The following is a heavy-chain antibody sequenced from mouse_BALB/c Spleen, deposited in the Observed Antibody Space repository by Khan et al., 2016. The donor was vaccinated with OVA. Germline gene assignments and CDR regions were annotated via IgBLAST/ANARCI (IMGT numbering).Heavy chain of an antibody. CDR3: ATQRSTYTWFTY. Sequence: EVQLQESGPELVKPGASVKMSCKASGYTFTSYVIHWVKQKPGQGLEWIGYIYPYNDDTKYIYEFKGKAKLTSDKSSSTAYMELSSLTPEDSAVYFWATQRSTYTWFTYWCQGTLVSVSA. CDR1: GYTFTSYV. D-gene: IGHD1-1*01. J-gene: IGHJ3*01. CDR2: IYPYNDDT. V-gene: IGHV1S136*01.